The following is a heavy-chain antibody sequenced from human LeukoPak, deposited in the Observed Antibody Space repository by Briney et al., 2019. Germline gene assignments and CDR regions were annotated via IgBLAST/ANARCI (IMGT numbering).Heavy chain of an antibody. V-gene: IGHV3-21*01. D-gene: IGHD6-19*01. CDR2: ISSSSSYI. CDR1: GFTFSSYS. CDR3: ARGYSSGWYDWFDP. Sequence: LRLSCAASGFTFSSYSMNWVRQAPGKGLEWVSSISSSSSYIYYADSVKGRFTISRDNAKNSLYLQMNSLRAGDTAVYYCARGYSSGWYDWFDPWGQGTLVTVSS. J-gene: IGHJ5*02.